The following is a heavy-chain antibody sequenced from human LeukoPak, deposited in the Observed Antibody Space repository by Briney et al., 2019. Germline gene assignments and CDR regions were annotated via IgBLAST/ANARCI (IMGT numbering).Heavy chain of an antibody. CDR3: ARSRTSSSWYSVIQH. CDR1: GYTLTELS. J-gene: IGHJ1*01. D-gene: IGHD6-13*01. V-gene: IGHV1-24*01. CDR2: FDPEDGET. Sequence: VASVKVSCKVSGYTLTELSMHWVRQAPGKGLEWMGGFDPEDGETIYAQKFQGRVTMTEDTSTDTAYMELSSLRSEDTAVYYCARSRTSSSWYSVIQHWGQGTLVTVSS.